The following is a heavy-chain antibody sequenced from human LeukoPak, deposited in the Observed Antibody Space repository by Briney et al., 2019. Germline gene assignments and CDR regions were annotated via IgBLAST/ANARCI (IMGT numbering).Heavy chain of an antibody. D-gene: IGHD1-20*01. CDR1: GFTFDDYA. CDR3: AKGQYNWSDGLDY. CDR2: ISWNIGSI. V-gene: IGHV3-9*03. J-gene: IGHJ4*02. Sequence: CLRLSCAAPGFTFDDYAMHWVRQAPGKGLGWVSGISWNIGSIGYADSVKGRFTISRDYVKNSLYLQMNSLRAEDMALYYCAKGQYNWSDGLDYWGQGTLVTVSS.